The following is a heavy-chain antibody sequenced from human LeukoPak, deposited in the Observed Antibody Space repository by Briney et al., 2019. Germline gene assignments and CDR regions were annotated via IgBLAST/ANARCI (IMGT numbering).Heavy chain of an antibody. CDR2: ISSDGTNT. D-gene: IGHD3-16*01. CDR3: ARDWGGSGPTSHDY. Sequence: GGSLSLSCAASGFTFKSSWMHWVRQPPGRGPVWVSRISSDGTNTRYGDSVRGRFTVSRDNAKNTLYLQMNSLRVEDSAVYYCARDWGGSGPTSHDYWGQGTLVTVSS. V-gene: IGHV3-74*01. J-gene: IGHJ4*02. CDR1: GFTFKSSW.